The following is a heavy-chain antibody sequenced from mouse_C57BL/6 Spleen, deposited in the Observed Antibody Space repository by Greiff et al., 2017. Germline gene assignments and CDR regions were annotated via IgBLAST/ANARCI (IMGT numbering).Heavy chain of an antibody. CDR3: ARFTTVVGNDY. D-gene: IGHD1-1*01. V-gene: IGHV3-6*01. CDR1: GYSITSGYY. Sequence: VQLKESGPGLVKPSQSLSLTCSVTGYSITSGYYWNWIRQFPGNKLEWMGYISYDGSNNYNPSLKNRISITRDTSKNQFFLKLNSVTTEDTATYYCARFTTVVGNDYWGQGTTLTVSS. J-gene: IGHJ2*01. CDR2: ISYDGSN.